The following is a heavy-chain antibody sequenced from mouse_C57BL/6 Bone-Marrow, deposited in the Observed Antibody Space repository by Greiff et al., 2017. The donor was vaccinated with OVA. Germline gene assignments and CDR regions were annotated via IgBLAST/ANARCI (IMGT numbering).Heavy chain of an antibody. CDR2: INPGSGGT. J-gene: IGHJ3*01. V-gene: IGHV1-54*01. CDR1: GYAFTNYL. D-gene: IGHD2-12*01. Sequence: QVQLQQSGAELVRPGTSVKVSCKASGYAFTNYLIEWVKQRPGQGLEWIGVINPGSGGTNYNEKFKGKATLTADKSSSTAYMQLSSLTSEDSAVYFCARLRGAWFAYWGQGTLVTVSA. CDR3: ARLRGAWFAY.